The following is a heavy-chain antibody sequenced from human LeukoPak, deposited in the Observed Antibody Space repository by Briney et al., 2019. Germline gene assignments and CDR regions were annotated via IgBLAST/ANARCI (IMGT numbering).Heavy chain of an antibody. J-gene: IGHJ4*02. V-gene: IGHV3-30*18. CDR1: GFIFSNAW. Sequence: GGSLRLSCAASGFIFSNAWMNWVRQAPGKGLEWVAVISYDGSNKYYADSVKGRFTISRDNSKNTLYLQMNSLRAEDTAVYYCAKEDSGSYDALDYWGQGTLVTVSS. CDR2: ISYDGSNK. D-gene: IGHD1-26*01. CDR3: AKEDSGSYDALDY.